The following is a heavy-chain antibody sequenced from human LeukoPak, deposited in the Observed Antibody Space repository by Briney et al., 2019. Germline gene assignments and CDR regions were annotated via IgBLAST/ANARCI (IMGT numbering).Heavy chain of an antibody. D-gene: IGHD4-17*01. CDR1: GFTFSDYV. J-gene: IGHJ4*02. Sequence: PGGSLRLSCAASGFTFSDYVMSWVRQALGKGLKWVSVISGSGGSTYNVDPVKGRFTISRDNSKNTLYLQMNSLRAEDTAVYYCAKSVESAVTTNPYFDYWGQGILVTVSS. V-gene: IGHV3-23*01. CDR2: ISGSGGST. CDR3: AKSVESAVTTNPYFDY.